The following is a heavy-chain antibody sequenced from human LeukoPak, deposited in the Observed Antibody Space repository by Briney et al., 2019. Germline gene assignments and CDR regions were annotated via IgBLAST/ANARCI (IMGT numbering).Heavy chain of an antibody. Sequence: GGSLRLSCAASGFTFSSYNMNWVRQAPGKGLEWVSSITSGSSYIYYADSVKGRFTISRDNAKNSLYLQMNSLRAEDTAVYYCARSRLDIAVTGFYYYYYMDVWGKGTTVTISS. J-gene: IGHJ6*03. CDR3: ARSRLDIAVTGFYYYYYMDV. V-gene: IGHV3-21*01. CDR1: GFTFSSYN. CDR2: ITSGSSYI. D-gene: IGHD6-19*01.